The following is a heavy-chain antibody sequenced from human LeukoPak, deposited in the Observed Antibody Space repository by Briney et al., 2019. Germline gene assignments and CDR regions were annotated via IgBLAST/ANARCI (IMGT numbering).Heavy chain of an antibody. V-gene: IGHV1-69*13. D-gene: IGHD3-3*01. Sequence: GASVKVSCKASGGTFSSYAISWVRQAPGQGLEWMGGIIPIFGTANYAQKLQGRVTITADESTSTAYMELSSLRSEDTAVYYCARGDVLRFLEHYYYYGMDVWGQGTTVTVSS. J-gene: IGHJ6*02. CDR3: ARGDVLRFLEHYYYYGMDV. CDR1: GGTFSSYA. CDR2: IIPIFGTA.